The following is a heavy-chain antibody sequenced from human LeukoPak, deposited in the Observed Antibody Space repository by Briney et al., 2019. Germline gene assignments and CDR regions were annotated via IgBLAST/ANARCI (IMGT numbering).Heavy chain of an antibody. D-gene: IGHD3-10*01. J-gene: IGHJ4*02. CDR3: AREMFRGVIGY. V-gene: IGHV4-4*02. CDR2: VHLDGRT. CDR1: GGSVINTNW. Sequence: SETLSLTCGVSGGSVINTNWWTWVRQPPGKGLEWIGEVHLDGRTNYNPSLESRLTMSVDVSENQVSLKLTSVTAADTAVYYCAREMFRGVIGYWGQGTLVTVSS.